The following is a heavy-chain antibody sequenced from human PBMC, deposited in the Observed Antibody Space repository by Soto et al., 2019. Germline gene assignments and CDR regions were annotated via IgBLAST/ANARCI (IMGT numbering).Heavy chain of an antibody. V-gene: IGHV1-69*13. CDR2: IIPIFGTA. J-gene: IGHJ5*02. CDR3: ARGGSGWTYNWFDP. Sequence: SVKVSCKASGGTFSSYAISWVRQAPGQGLEWMGGIIPIFGTANYAQKFQGRVTITADESTSTAYMELSSLRSEDTAVYYCARGGSGWTYNWFDPWGQGTLVTVSS. CDR1: GGTFSSYA. D-gene: IGHD6-19*01.